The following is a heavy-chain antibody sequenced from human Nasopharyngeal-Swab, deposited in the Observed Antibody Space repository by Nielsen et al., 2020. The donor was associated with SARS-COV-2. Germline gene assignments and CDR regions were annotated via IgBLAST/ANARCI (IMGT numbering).Heavy chain of an antibody. J-gene: IGHJ4*02. CDR1: GFTFSNYD. V-gene: IGHV3-23*01. Sequence: ETLSLTCAASGFTFSNYDMSWVRQAPGKGLEWVSNIRGSTTGTYYAASVRGRFTISRDNSNNTLYLQMNSLRADDTARYYCATQNFDYWGQGTLVTVSS. CDR2: IRGSTTGT. CDR3: ATQNFDY.